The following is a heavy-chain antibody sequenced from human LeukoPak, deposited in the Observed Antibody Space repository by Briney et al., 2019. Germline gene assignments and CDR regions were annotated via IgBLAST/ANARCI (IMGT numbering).Heavy chain of an antibody. V-gene: IGHV3-74*01. J-gene: IGHJ4*02. CDR1: GFTFSIHW. CDR3: VRALGAPHDD. CDR2: ITSDGGTT. Sequence: GGSLRLSCAASGFTFSIHWMNWVRQAPGKGLVWVSRITSDGGTTDYADSVKGRFTVSRDNAKNTLFLQVNSLTAEDTAVYYCVRALGAPHDDWGLGTLVTVS. D-gene: IGHD3-16*01.